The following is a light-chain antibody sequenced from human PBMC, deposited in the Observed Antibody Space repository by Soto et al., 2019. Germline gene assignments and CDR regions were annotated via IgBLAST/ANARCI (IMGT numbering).Light chain of an antibody. CDR2: DAS. CDR1: QSISSW. V-gene: IGKV1-5*01. CDR3: QQYNSYSRA. Sequence: IQMTQSPSTLSASVGDRVTITCRASQSISSWLAWYQQKPGKAPKLLIYDASSLESGVPSRFSGSGSGTEFTLFISSLQPDDFATYYCQQYNSYSRAFGQGTKVDIK. J-gene: IGKJ1*01.